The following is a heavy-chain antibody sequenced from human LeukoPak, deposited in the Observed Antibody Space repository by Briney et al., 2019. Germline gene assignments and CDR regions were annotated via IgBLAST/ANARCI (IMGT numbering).Heavy chain of an antibody. Sequence: GESLKISCQGSGYSFTSYWIGWVRQMPGEGLEWMGIINPGDSDTRYSPSFQGQVTISADKSISTAYLQWSSLKASDTATYYCARPRSSSSWYFELWGRGTLVTVSS. J-gene: IGHJ2*01. CDR3: ARPRSSSSWYFEL. V-gene: IGHV5-51*01. CDR1: GYSFTSYW. D-gene: IGHD2-2*01. CDR2: INPGDSDT.